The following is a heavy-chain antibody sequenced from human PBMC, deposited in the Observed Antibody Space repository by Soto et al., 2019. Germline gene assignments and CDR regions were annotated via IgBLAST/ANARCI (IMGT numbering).Heavy chain of an antibody. CDR1: GGSISSSSYY. D-gene: IGHD3-9*01. J-gene: IGHJ5*02. Sequence: PSETLSLTCTVSGGSISSSSYYWGWIRQPPGKGLEWIGSIYYSGSTYYNPSLKSRVTISVDTSKNQFSLKLSSVTAADTAVYYCARFPPLRYFDWPQDNWFDPWGQGTLVTVSS. CDR3: ARFPPLRYFDWPQDNWFDP. V-gene: IGHV4-39*01. CDR2: IYYSGST.